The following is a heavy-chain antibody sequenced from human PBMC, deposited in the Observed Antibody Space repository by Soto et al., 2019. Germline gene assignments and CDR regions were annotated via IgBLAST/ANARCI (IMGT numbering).Heavy chain of an antibody. J-gene: IGHJ6*02. D-gene: IGHD3-16*01. CDR3: ARTVLGGSYYYGMDV. CDR1: GGSISSYY. V-gene: IGHV4-59*01. Sequence: QVQLQESGPGLVKPSETLSLTCTVSGGSISSYYWSWIRQPPGKGLEWIGYIYYSGSTNYNPSLKSRVTISVDTSKNQFSLKLSSVTAADTAVHYCARTVLGGSYYYGMDVWGQGTTVTVSS. CDR2: IYYSGST.